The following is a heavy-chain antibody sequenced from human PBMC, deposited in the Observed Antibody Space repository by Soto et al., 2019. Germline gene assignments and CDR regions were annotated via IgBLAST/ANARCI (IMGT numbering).Heavy chain of an antibody. Sequence: SETLSLTCTVSGGSISGYYWSWIRQPPGKGLEWIGNIYYSGSTSYNPSLRSRLTISVDTSKNQFSLRLTSVTAADTAVYYCAKDTYYHDRSGYYIFDYWGQGTPVTVSS. D-gene: IGHD3-22*01. CDR3: AKDTYYHDRSGYYIFDY. CDR2: IYYSGST. J-gene: IGHJ4*02. V-gene: IGHV4-59*13. CDR1: GGSISGYY.